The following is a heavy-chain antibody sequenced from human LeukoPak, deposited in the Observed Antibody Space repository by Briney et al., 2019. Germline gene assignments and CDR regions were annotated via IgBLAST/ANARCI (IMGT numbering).Heavy chain of an antibody. D-gene: IGHD2-15*01. Sequence: GGSLRLSCAASGFTFSNAWMSWVRQAPGKGLEWVGRIKSKTDGGTTDYAAPVKGRFTISRDDSKNTLYLQMNSLKTEGTAVYYCTSPRGRYCSGGSCYWTAYWGQGTLVTVSS. CDR1: GFTFSNAW. V-gene: IGHV3-15*01. CDR3: TSPRGRYCSGGSCYWTAY. J-gene: IGHJ4*02. CDR2: IKSKTDGGTT.